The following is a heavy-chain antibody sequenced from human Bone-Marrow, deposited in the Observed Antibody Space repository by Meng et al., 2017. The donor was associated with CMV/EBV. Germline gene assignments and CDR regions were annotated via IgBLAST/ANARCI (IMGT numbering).Heavy chain of an antibody. CDR1: GFTFSSYS. V-gene: IGHV3-21*01. J-gene: IGHJ6*02. Sequence: GESLKISCAASGFTFSSYSMNWVRQAPGKGLEWVSSISSSSYIYYADSVKGRFTISRDNAKNSLYLQMNSLRAEDTAVYYCAVVPAATRFYYYYGMDVWGQGTTVTVSS. D-gene: IGHD2-2*01. CDR3: AVVPAATRFYYYYGMDV. CDR2: ISSSSYI.